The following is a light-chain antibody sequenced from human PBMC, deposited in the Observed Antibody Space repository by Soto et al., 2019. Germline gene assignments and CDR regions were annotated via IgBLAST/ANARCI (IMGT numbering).Light chain of an antibody. CDR1: QSVSSY. CDR2: DAS. Sequence: EIVLTQSPATLSLSPGESVTLSCRASQSVSSYLAWYQQKPGQAPRLLIYDASNMATDIPARFSGSGSGTDFTLTISSLESEDFGVYYCQQRGKWPRTFGQGTKLEIK. J-gene: IGKJ2*01. CDR3: QQRGKWPRT. V-gene: IGKV3-11*01.